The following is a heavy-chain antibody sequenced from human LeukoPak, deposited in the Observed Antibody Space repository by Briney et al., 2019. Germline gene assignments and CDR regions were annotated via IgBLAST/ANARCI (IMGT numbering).Heavy chain of an antibody. CDR3: ARLPSGTFDY. D-gene: IGHD6-13*01. J-gene: IGHJ4*02. Sequence: SSYAMHWVRQAPRKGLEWIGTIYYSGNTYYNPSLKSRVTISIDTSKNQFSLKLSSVTAADTAVYYCARLPSGTFDYWGQGTLVTVSS. CDR1: SSYA. CDR2: IYYSGNT. V-gene: IGHV4-39*01.